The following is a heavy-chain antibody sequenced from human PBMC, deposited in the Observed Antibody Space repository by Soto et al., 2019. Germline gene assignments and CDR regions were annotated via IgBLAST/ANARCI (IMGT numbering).Heavy chain of an antibody. Sequence: GGSLRLSCAASGFTFSSYAMHWVRQAPGKGLEYVSAISSNGGSTYYANSVKGRFTISRDNSKNTLYLQMGSLRAEDMAVYYCARDLMDYGDYVWHAFDIWGQGTMVTVSS. CDR1: GFTFSSYA. V-gene: IGHV3-64*01. CDR3: ARDLMDYGDYVWHAFDI. CDR2: ISSNGGST. J-gene: IGHJ3*02. D-gene: IGHD4-17*01.